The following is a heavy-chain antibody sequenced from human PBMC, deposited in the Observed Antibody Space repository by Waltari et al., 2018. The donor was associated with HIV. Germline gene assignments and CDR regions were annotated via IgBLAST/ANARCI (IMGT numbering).Heavy chain of an antibody. CDR1: GGSISSYY. J-gene: IGHJ5*02. Sequence: QVQLQESGPGLVKPSETLSLTCTVSGGSISSYYWSWIRQPPGKGLEWIGYIYYSGSTNDNPSLKSRVTISVDTSKNQFSLKLSSVTAADTAVYYCACGHDYVWGSYRRGWFDPWGQGTLVTVSS. V-gene: IGHV4-59*01. CDR3: ACGHDYVWGSYRRGWFDP. CDR2: IYYSGST. D-gene: IGHD3-16*02.